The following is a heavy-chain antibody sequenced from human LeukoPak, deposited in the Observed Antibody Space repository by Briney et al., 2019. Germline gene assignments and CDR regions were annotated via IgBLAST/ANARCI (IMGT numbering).Heavy chain of an antibody. Sequence: GGSLRLSCAASGFTFSSYGMHWVRQISGKGLEWVAVIWNDGSKKYYADSVKGRFTISRDDSKNTLSLQMNSLRAEDTALYYCATLNGHAFDIWGQGTMVTVSS. D-gene: IGHD1-1*01. V-gene: IGHV3-33*01. CDR3: ATLNGHAFDI. J-gene: IGHJ3*02. CDR2: IWNDGSKK. CDR1: GFTFSSYG.